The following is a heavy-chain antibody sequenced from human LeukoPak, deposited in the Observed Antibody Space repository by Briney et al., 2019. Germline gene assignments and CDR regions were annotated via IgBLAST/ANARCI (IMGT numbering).Heavy chain of an antibody. CDR2: ISGSGTST. CDR3: AKDYGGNSDAFDI. J-gene: IGHJ3*02. V-gene: IGHV3-23*01. CDR1: GFTFSSYA. D-gene: IGHD4-23*01. Sequence: PGGSLRLSCAASGFTFSSYAMSWVRQAPGKGLEWVSSISGSGTSTYYADSVKGRFTSSRDNSKNTLYLQMNSLRAEDTALYSCAKDYGGNSDAFDIWGQGTVVTVSS.